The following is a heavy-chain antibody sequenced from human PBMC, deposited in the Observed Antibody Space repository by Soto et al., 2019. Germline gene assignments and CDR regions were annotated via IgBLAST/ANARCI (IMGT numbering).Heavy chain of an antibody. D-gene: IGHD2-2*01. Sequence: GGSLRLSCAASGFTFSSYGMHWVRQAPGKGLEWVAVISYDGSNKYYADSVKGRFTISRDNSKNTLYLQMNSLRAEDTAVYYCAKDLAAAATRDWFDPWGQGTLVTVSS. V-gene: IGHV3-30*18. CDR2: ISYDGSNK. J-gene: IGHJ5*02. CDR1: GFTFSSYG. CDR3: AKDLAAAATRDWFDP.